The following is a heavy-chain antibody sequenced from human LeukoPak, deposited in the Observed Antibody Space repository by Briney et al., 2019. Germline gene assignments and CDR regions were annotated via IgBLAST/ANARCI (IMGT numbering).Heavy chain of an antibody. CDR1: GGSISSGGYY. CDR2: IYYSGST. J-gene: IGHJ4*02. D-gene: IGHD4-17*01. Sequence: PSETLSLTCTVSGGSISSGGYYWSWIRQHPGKGLEWIGYIYYSGSTYYNPSLKSRVTISVDTSKNQFSLKLSSVTAADTAVYYCARTTTKYNTYDYWGQGTLVTVSS. V-gene: IGHV4-31*03. CDR3: ARTTTKYNTYDY.